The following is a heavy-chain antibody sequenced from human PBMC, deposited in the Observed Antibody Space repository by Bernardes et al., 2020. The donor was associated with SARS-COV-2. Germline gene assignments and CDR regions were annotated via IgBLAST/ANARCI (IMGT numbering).Heavy chain of an antibody. Sequence: SVKVSCKASGGTLSSYEISWVRQAPGQGLEWMGGIIPLFGTENYAQKFEGRVTITADESTGTAYMALSSLRSEDTAVYYCATGVAVARRRGYGMDVWGQGTTVTVSS. CDR3: ATGVAVARRRGYGMDV. J-gene: IGHJ6*02. V-gene: IGHV1-69*13. CDR1: GGTLSSYE. CDR2: IIPLFGTE. D-gene: IGHD6-19*01.